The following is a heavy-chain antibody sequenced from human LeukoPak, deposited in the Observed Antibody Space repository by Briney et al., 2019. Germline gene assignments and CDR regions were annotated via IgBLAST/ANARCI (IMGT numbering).Heavy chain of an antibody. V-gene: IGHV1-46*01. Sequence: GASVKVSCKASGYTFTSYYMHWVRQAPGQGLEWMGIINPSGGSTSYAQKFQGRVTMTRDASTSTVYMELSSLRSEDTAVYYCARDRSDTAMVTVPDYWGQGTLVTVSS. J-gene: IGHJ4*02. CDR3: ARDRSDTAMVTVPDY. CDR1: GYTFTSYY. D-gene: IGHD5-18*01. CDR2: INPSGGST.